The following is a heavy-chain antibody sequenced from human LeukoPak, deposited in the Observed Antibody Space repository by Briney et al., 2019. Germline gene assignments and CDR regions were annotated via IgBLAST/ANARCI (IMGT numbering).Heavy chain of an antibody. V-gene: IGHV6-1*01. CDR2: TYYRSKWYN. CDR1: GDSVSSNSAA. Sequence: SQTLSLTCAISGDSVSSNSAAWNWIRQSPSRGLEWLGRTYYRSKWYNDYAVSVKSRITINPNTSKNQFSLQLNSVTPEDTAVYYCARVYYGSGSYYNVWDYWGQGTLVTVSS. D-gene: IGHD3-10*01. CDR3: ARVYYGSGSYYNVWDY. J-gene: IGHJ4*02.